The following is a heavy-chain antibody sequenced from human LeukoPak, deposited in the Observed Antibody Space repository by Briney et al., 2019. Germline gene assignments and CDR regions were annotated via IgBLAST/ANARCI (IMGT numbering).Heavy chain of an antibody. CDR1: GFTFSSYW. J-gene: IGHJ3*02. V-gene: IGHV3-48*01. Sequence: GGSLRLSCAASGFTFSSYWMHWVRQAPGKGLEWVSYISSSSSTIYYADSVKGRFTISRDNAKNSLYLQMNSLRAEDTAVYYCATHELTDAFDIWGQGTMVTVSS. CDR2: ISSSSSTI. CDR3: ATHELTDAFDI. D-gene: IGHD3-10*01.